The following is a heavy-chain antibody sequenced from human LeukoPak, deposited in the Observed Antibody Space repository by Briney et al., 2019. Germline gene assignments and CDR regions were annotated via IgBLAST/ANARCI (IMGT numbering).Heavy chain of an antibody. J-gene: IGHJ4*02. CDR1: GYTLTELS. CDR2: FDPEDGET. CDR3: ARARAAAGRVFDY. D-gene: IGHD6-13*01. V-gene: IGHV1-24*01. Sequence: ASVKVSCKVSGYTLTELSMHWVRQAPGKGLEWMGGFDPEDGETIYAQKFQGRVTITRDTSTSTVYMELSSLRSEDTAVYYCARARAAAGRVFDYWGQGTLVTVSS.